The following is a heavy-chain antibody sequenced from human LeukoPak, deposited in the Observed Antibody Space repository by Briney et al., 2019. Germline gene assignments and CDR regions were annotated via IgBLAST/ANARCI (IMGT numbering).Heavy chain of an antibody. V-gene: IGHV3-7*04. Sequence: GGSLRLSCAASGFTFSSYWMSWVRQAPGKGLEWVANIKQDGSEKYYVDSVKGRFTISRDNAKNPLYLQMNSLRAEDTAVYYCARGAVYGGNAAFDYSGQGTLVTVSS. CDR3: ARGAVYGGNAAFDY. CDR2: IKQDGSEK. D-gene: IGHD4-23*01. J-gene: IGHJ4*02. CDR1: GFTFSSYW.